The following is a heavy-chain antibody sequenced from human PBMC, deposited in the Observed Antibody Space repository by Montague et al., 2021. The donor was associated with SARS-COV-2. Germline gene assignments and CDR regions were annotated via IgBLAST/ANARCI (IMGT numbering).Heavy chain of an antibody. CDR3: AHSYGDYLFDY. D-gene: IGHD4-17*01. Sequence: KPTQTLTLTCAFSGFSLSTSGVGVGWIRQPPGKALEWLALIXWDDDKPYSPSLKSRLTITKDTSKNQVVLTMTNMDPVDTVTYYCAHSYGDYLFDYWGQGTLVTVSS. V-gene: IGHV2-5*02. J-gene: IGHJ4*02. CDR1: GFSLSTSGVG. CDR2: IXWDDDK.